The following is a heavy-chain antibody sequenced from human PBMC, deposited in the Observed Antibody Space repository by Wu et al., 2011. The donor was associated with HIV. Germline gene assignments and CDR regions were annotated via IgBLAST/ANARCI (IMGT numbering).Heavy chain of an antibody. D-gene: IGHD4-17*01. CDR1: GGTFSSYA. CDR2: IIPIFGTA. Sequence: QVQLVQSGAEVKKPGPSVKVSCKASGGTFSSYAISWVRQAPGQGLEWMGGIIPIFGTANYAQKFQGRVTITTDESTSTAYMELSSLRSEDTAVYYCARVVVNDYGDAGWFDPWGQGTLVTVSS. V-gene: IGHV1-69*01. CDR3: ARVVVNDYGDAGWFDP. J-gene: IGHJ5*02.